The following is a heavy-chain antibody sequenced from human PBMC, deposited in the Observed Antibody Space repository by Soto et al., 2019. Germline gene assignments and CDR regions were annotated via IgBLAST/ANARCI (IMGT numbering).Heavy chain of an antibody. D-gene: IGHD3-22*01. CDR2: VYYSSGRT. V-gene: IGHV4-59*01. Sequence: QVQLQESGPGLVKPSETLSLTCTFSGGSMSSYYWTWIRQPPGKGLEWIGYVYYSSGRTNYNPSPKRPVRIPVEAARKQVSWNLTFVAAADTAVYYCARGTTYYRQIDYWGQGTLVTVSS. CDR1: GGSMSSYY. CDR3: ARGTTYYRQIDY. J-gene: IGHJ4*02.